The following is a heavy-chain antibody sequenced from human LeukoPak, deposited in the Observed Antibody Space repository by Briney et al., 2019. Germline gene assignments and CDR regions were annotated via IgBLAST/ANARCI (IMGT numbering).Heavy chain of an antibody. CDR2: IYPGDSDT. D-gene: IGHD1-14*01. J-gene: IGHJ4*02. CDR1: GYSFTTYW. Sequence: GESLKISCQGSGYSFTTYWIAWVRQMPGKGLEWMGIIYPGDSDTRYSPSSQGQVTISVDKSISTAYLQWSSLKASDTAMYYCATSGRGDYYDYWGQGTLVKVSS. CDR3: ATSGRGDYYDY. V-gene: IGHV5-51*01.